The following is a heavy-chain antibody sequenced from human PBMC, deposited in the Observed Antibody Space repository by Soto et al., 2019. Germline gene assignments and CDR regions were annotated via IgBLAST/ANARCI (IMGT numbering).Heavy chain of an antibody. CDR2: ISYDGSNK. V-gene: IGHV3-30*18. Sequence: GGSLRLSCAASGFTFSSYGMHWVRQAPGKGLEWVAVISYDGSNKYYADSVKGRFTISRDNSKNTLYLQMNSLRAEDTAVYYCAKGGAVAYYYYGMDVWGQGTTVTVSS. D-gene: IGHD6-19*01. J-gene: IGHJ6*02. CDR1: GFTFSSYG. CDR3: AKGGAVAYYYYGMDV.